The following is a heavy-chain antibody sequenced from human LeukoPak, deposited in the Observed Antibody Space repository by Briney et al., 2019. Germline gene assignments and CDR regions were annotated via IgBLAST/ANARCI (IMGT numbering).Heavy chain of an antibody. J-gene: IGHJ6*04. CDR2: IIPIFGTA. D-gene: IGHD3-3*01. CDR1: GGTFSSYA. Sequence: GASVKVSCKASGGTFSSYAISWVRQAPGQGLEWMGGIIPIFGTANYAQKFQGRVTITADKSTSTAYMELSSLRSEDTAVYYCARVGLDFWSGYYDVWGKGTTVTVSS. V-gene: IGHV1-69*06. CDR3: ARVGLDFWSGYYDV.